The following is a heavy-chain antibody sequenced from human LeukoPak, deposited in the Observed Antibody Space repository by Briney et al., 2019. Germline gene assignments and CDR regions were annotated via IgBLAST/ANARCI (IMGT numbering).Heavy chain of an antibody. CDR3: ARDFGSSWFSFDY. CDR1: AGSLSTYW. J-gene: IGHJ4*02. Sequence: SETLSLTCSVSAGSLSTYWWSWIRQPPGKGLEWIGFIHYTGGTLYNPSLKSRVTLSVDVSKSQFSLSLTSATTADTAVYYCARDFGSSWFSFDYWGQGTLVTVSS. D-gene: IGHD6-13*01. CDR2: IHYTGGT. V-gene: IGHV4-59*01.